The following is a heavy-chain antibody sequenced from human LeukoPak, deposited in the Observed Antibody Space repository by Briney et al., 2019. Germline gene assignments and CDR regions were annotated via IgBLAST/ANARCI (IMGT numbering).Heavy chain of an antibody. J-gene: IGHJ4*02. V-gene: IGHV1-46*01. CDR1: GYTFTSYW. CDR3: ARAPRNSSTMLDY. CDR2: INPDGGST. D-gene: IGHD1-14*01. Sequence: ASVKVSCKASGYTFTSYWIQWVRQAPGQGLEWIGLINPDGGSTAYAHRFQGRVIMTRDTSTSTAYMDLSSLRSEDTAVYHCARAPRNSSTMLDYWGQGTLVTVSS.